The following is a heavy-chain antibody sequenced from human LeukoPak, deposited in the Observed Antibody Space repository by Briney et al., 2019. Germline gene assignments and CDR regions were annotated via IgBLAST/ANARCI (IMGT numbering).Heavy chain of an antibody. D-gene: IGHD2-8*01. CDR2: IYTSGST. CDR3: AREMVYANFDY. J-gene: IGHJ4*02. CDR1: GGSISSSSYY. V-gene: IGHV4-61*02. Sequence: SETLSLTCTVSGGSISSSSYYWGWIRQPPGKGLEWIGRIYTSGSTNYNPSLKSRVTISVDTSKNQFSLKLSSVTAADTAVYYCAREMVYANFDYWGQGTLVTVSS.